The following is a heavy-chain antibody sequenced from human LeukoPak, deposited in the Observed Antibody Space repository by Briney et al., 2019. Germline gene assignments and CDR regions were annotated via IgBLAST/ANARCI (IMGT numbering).Heavy chain of an antibody. CDR1: GFTFSNYS. CDR3: ARARDIVATLFDY. Sequence: GGSLRLSCAASGFTFSNYSTNWVRQAPGKGLEWVSGINWNGGSTGYADSVKGRFTISRDNAKNSLYLQMNSLRAEDTALYYCARARDIVATLFDYWGQGTLVTVSS. CDR2: INWNGGST. J-gene: IGHJ4*02. V-gene: IGHV3-20*04. D-gene: IGHD5-12*01.